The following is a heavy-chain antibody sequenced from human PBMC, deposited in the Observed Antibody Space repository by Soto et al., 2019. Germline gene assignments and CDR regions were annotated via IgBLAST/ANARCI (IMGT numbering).Heavy chain of an antibody. J-gene: IGHJ3*02. CDR3: ARGRRDTVTRDFDI. CDR1: GFTFDDYA. V-gene: IGHV3-9*01. D-gene: IGHD4-17*01. Sequence: DVQLVESGGGLVQPGRSLRLSCAASGFTFDDYAMHWVRQAPGKGLEWVSGISWNSGSIGYADSVKGRFTISRDNAKNSLYLQMNSLRAEDTALYYCARGRRDTVTRDFDIWDQGTMVTVSS. CDR2: ISWNSGSI.